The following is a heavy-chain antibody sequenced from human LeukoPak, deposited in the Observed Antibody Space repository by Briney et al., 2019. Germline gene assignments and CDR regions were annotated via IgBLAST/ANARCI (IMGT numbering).Heavy chain of an antibody. CDR1: GFTFSSYW. Sequence: GGFLRLSCAASGFTFSSYWMSWVRQAPGKGLEWVANIKQDGSEKYYVDSVKGRFTISRDNAKNSLYLQMNSLRAEDTAVYYCARDVVDTAMAPPYYFDYWGQGTLVTVSS. J-gene: IGHJ4*02. CDR3: ARDVVDTAMAPPYYFDY. CDR2: IKQDGSEK. V-gene: IGHV3-7*01. D-gene: IGHD5-18*01.